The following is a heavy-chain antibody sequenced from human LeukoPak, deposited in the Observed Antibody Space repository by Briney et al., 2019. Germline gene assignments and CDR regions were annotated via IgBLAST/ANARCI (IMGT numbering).Heavy chain of an antibody. D-gene: IGHD3-22*01. Sequence: GGSLRLPCAASGFIVTSNYMSWVRQAPGKGLEWVSAIYSGGTTYYADSVKGRFTISRDNSKNTLYLQMNSLRADDTAVYYCGGTSGWNLFDHWGQGTLVTVSS. V-gene: IGHV3-53*01. CDR3: GGTSGWNLFDH. CDR2: IYSGGTT. CDR1: GFIVTSNY. J-gene: IGHJ4*02.